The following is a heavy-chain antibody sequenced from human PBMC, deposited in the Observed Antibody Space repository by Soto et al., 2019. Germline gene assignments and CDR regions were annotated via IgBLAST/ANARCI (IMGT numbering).Heavy chain of an antibody. D-gene: IGHD3-22*01. CDR1: GFTFRRYG. V-gene: IGHV3-30*18. CDR2: ISKDGSDQ. Sequence: QEQLVESGGGVVQPGRSLRLSCVASGFTFRRYGMHWIRQAPGKGLEWVARISKDGSDQYYADSVKGRFSISRDNTKNTVFLQMTSLRPDDTAVYFCANLFSPDDTPMIIDVWGQGTLVSVSS. J-gene: IGHJ4*02. CDR3: ANLFSPDDTPMIIDV.